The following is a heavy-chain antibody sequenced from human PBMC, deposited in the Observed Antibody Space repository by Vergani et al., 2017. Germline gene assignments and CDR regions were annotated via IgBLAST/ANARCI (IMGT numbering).Heavy chain of an antibody. J-gene: IGHJ4*02. D-gene: IGHD4-11*01. CDR2: IGVSDNSI. CDR1: GFTFSAYS. Sequence: DVQLVESGGALLQPGGSLRLSCAASGFTFSAYSLNWVRQTPGKGLEWISYIGVSDNSIYYADSVMGRFAISRDNARNLLFLQMNSLRADDSALYFCVRDPDYSTFDSWGQGTLVTVS. V-gene: IGHV3-48*01. CDR3: VRDPDYSTFDS.